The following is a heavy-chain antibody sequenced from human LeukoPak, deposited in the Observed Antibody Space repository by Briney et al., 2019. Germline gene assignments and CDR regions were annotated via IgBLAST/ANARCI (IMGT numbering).Heavy chain of an antibody. CDR2: ISGSGGST. D-gene: IGHD3-22*01. CDR1: GFTFNSYA. Sequence: PGGSLRLSCAASGFTFNSYAMSWVRQVSGKGLEWVSAISGSGGSTYYADSVKGRFTISRDNSKDTLYLQMHSLRAEDTAVYYCASSYYDSSDAFDVWGQGTMVTVSS. J-gene: IGHJ3*01. CDR3: ASSYYDSSDAFDV. V-gene: IGHV3-23*01.